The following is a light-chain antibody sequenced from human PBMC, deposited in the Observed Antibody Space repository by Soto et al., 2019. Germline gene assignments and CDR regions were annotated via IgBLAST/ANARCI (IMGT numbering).Light chain of an antibody. V-gene: IGKV3-15*01. Sequence: STLSVYPWGKAPPSCRASQSVSNNLAWYQQKPGQGPRLLIYGASTRATGIPARFSGSGSGTDFTLTISRLEPEDFAMFYCQQYGSSITFGQGTRLEIK. J-gene: IGKJ5*01. CDR3: QQYGSSIT. CDR2: GAS. CDR1: QSVSNN.